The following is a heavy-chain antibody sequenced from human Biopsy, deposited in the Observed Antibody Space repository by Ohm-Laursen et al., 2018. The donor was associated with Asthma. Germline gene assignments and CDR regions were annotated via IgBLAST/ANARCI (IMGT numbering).Heavy chain of an antibody. CDR1: GFTFSDYY. CDR2: INGKSNSI. Sequence: SPRLSCSASGFTFSDYYMSWIRQAPGKGLEWISYINGKSNSIEYADSVKGRFTISRDNAKNSLYLQMNSLRAEDTAVYYCARDSYSSGLYDDFESWGQGTLVTVPS. V-gene: IGHV3-11*01. D-gene: IGHD6-19*01. CDR3: ARDSYSSGLYDDFES. J-gene: IGHJ4*02.